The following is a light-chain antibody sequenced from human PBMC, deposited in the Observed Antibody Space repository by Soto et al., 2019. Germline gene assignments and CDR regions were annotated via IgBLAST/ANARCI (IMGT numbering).Light chain of an antibody. Sequence: EIVLTQSPGTLSLSPGERATLSCRASQSVSSSYLAWYQQKPGQAPRLLIYSVSRRATGIPDRFSGSGSGTDFTLTITRLEPEDFAVYYCQQYGRSRTFGQGTKVEIK. CDR1: QSVSSSY. V-gene: IGKV3-20*01. CDR2: SVS. J-gene: IGKJ1*01. CDR3: QQYGRSRT.